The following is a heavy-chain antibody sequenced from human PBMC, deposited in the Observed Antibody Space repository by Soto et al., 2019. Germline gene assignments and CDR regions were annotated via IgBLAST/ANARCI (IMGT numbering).Heavy chain of an antibody. V-gene: IGHV1-69*13. D-gene: IGHD3-16*02. CDR1: GGTFSSYA. CDR2: IIPIFGTA. J-gene: IGHJ6*02. Sequence: SVKVSCKASGGTFSSYAISWVRQAPGQGLEWMGGIIPIFGTANYAQKFQGRVTITADESTSTAYMELSSLRSEDTAVYYCATGLYDYVWGSYRPSGMDGWGQGTTVTVSS. CDR3: ATGLYDYVWGSYRPSGMDG.